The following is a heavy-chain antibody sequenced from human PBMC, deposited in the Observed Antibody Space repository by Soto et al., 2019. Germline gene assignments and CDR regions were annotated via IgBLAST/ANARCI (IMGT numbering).Heavy chain of an antibody. Sequence: SETLSLTCTVSGGSISSYYWSWIRQPAGKGLEWIGRIYTSGSTNYNPSLKSRVTMSVDTSKNQFSLKLSSVTAADTAVYYCARDVRYYDSSGDYAWFDPWGQGTLVTVSS. CDR2: IYTSGST. D-gene: IGHD3-22*01. V-gene: IGHV4-4*07. CDR1: GGSISSYY. CDR3: ARDVRYYDSSGDYAWFDP. J-gene: IGHJ5*02.